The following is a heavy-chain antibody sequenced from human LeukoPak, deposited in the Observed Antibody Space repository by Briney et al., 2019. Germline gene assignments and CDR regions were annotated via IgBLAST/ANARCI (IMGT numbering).Heavy chain of an antibody. Sequence: GGSLRLSCAASGFTFSSYSMNWVRQAPGKGLEWVSSISSSSSYIYYADSVRGRFTISRDNAKNSLYLQMNSLRAEDTAVYYCAKAGKGLTSYYFNYWGQGTLVTVSS. D-gene: IGHD1-14*01. J-gene: IGHJ4*02. CDR3: AKAGKGLTSYYFNY. CDR1: GFTFSSYS. CDR2: ISSSSSYI. V-gene: IGHV3-21*01.